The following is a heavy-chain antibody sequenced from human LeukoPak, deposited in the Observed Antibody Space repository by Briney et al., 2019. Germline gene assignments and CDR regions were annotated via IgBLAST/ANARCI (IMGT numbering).Heavy chain of an antibody. J-gene: IGHJ4*02. D-gene: IGHD3-10*01. CDR1: GFTFSNYA. Sequence: GKSLRLSCAASGFTFSNYAMHWVRQAPGKGLECVSLISSGGTYEYYADSVKRRFTISRDNSKNTLYLQLNSLRAEDTAVYYCARDSTYYYDSGSSGPHYFDNWGQGTLVTVSS. CDR2: ISSGGTYE. V-gene: IGHV3-30*01. CDR3: ARDSTYYYDSGSSGPHYFDN.